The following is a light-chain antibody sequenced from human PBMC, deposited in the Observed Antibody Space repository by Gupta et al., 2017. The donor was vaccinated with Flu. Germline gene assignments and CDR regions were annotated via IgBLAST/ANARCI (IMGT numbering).Light chain of an antibody. CDR2: EVD. Sequence: SVPNSCTGTSSDVGGYNYVSWFQQHPGKAPKLMIYEVDTRPSGVPDRFSGSKSGNTASLTVSGLQGDDEADYFCSSYAGSNKGVFGTGTKFTVL. J-gene: IGLJ1*01. CDR3: SSYAGSNKGV. CDR1: SSDVGGYNY. V-gene: IGLV2-8*01.